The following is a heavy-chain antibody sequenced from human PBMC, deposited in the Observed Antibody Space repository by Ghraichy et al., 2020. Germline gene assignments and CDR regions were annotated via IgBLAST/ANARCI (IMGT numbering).Heavy chain of an antibody. D-gene: IGHD5-12*01. CDR3: ARGGYSGYDPYYYYYGMDV. V-gene: IGHV3-53*01. J-gene: IGHJ6*02. Sequence: GGSLRLSCAASGFTGSSNYMSWVRQAPGKGLEWVSVIYSGGSTYYADSVKGRFTISRDNSKNTLYLQMNSLRAEDTAVYYCARGGYSGYDPYYYYYGMDVWGQGTTVTVSS. CDR1: GFTGSSNY. CDR2: IYSGGST.